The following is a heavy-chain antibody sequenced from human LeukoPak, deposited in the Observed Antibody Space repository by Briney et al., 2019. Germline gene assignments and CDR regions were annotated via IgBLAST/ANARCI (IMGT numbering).Heavy chain of an antibody. Sequence: GASLRLSCSASGFTFRTYVMYWVRQAPGRGLEYVSAISGDGYSTYADSVKGRFTISRDNSKNTLYLQMSSLRAEDTAVYYCARGPLTTSGRSLGYWGQGTLVTVSS. D-gene: IGHD4-17*01. V-gene: IGHV3-64D*06. CDR3: ARGPLTTSGRSLGY. J-gene: IGHJ4*02. CDR2: ISGDGYST. CDR1: GFTFRTYV.